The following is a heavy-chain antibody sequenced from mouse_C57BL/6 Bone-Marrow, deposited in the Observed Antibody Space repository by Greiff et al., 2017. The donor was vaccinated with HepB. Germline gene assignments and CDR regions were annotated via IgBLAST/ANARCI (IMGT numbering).Heavy chain of an antibody. CDR3: TRSRYYYGSKYVDV. CDR1: GYTFTSYW. D-gene: IGHD1-1*01. Sequence: EVQLQESVTVLARPGASVKMSCKTSGYTFTSYWMHWVKQRPGQGLEWIGAIYPGNSDTSYNQKFKGKAKLTAVTSASTAYMELSSLTNEDSAVYYCTRSRYYYGSKYVDVWGTGTTVTVSS. J-gene: IGHJ1*03. V-gene: IGHV1-5*01. CDR2: IYPGNSDT.